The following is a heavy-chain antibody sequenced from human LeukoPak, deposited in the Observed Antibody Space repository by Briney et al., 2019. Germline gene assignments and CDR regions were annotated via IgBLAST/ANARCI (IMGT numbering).Heavy chain of an antibody. CDR2: IYYSGST. Sequence: SETLSLTCTVSGGSISSYYWSWIRQPPGKGLEWIGYIYYSGSTNYNPSLKSRVTISVDTSKNQFSLKLSSVTAADTAVYYCARTSFSSSWGYSYYMDVWGKGTTVTVSS. CDR3: ARTSFSSSWGYSYYMDV. CDR1: GGSISSYY. D-gene: IGHD6-13*01. V-gene: IGHV4-59*08. J-gene: IGHJ6*03.